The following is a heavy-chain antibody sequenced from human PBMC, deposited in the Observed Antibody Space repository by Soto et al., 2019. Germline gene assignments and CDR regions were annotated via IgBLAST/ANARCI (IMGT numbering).Heavy chain of an antibody. J-gene: IGHJ6*02. V-gene: IGHV3-30-3*01. CDR1: GFTFSSYA. D-gene: IGHD3-22*01. CDR3: ARDYYDSSGYYGRYYYYGMDV. CDR2: ISYDGSNK. Sequence: GGSLRLSCAASGFTFSSYAMHWVRQAPGKGLEWVAVISYDGSNKYYADSVKGRFTISRDNSKNTLYLQMNSLRAEDTAVYYCARDYYDSSGYYGRYYYYGMDVWGQGTTVTVSS.